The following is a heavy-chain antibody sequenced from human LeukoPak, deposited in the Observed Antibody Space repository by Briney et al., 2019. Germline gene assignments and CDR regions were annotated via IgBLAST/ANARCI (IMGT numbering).Heavy chain of an antibody. CDR3: ASGYYDNGRYPPYFDY. CDR1: GFTFSDYY. V-gene: IGHV3-11*04. D-gene: IGHD3-22*01. J-gene: IGHJ4*02. CDR2: ISSRGSTI. Sequence: PGGSLRLSCAASGFTFSDYYVSWIRQAPGKGLEWVSYISSRGSTIYYADSVKGRFTISRDSAKSSLYLQMNSLRAEDTAVYYCASGYYDNGRYPPYFDYWGQGTLVTASS.